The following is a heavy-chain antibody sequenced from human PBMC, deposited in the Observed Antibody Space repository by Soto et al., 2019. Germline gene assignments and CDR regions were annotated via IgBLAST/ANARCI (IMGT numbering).Heavy chain of an antibody. CDR2: ITHDGRNT. CDR3: ATPDDFTY. J-gene: IGHJ4*02. D-gene: IGHD2-21*02. V-gene: IGHV3-30*04. CDR1: GFPFSNYA. Sequence: QVHLVESGGGVVQPGGSLRLSCAASGFPFSNYAMHWVRQAPGKGLEWVASITHDGRNTDYADSVKGRFTISSDDSKNTVYLQMSSLRPEDTAVYYCATPDDFTYWGQGTLVAVSS.